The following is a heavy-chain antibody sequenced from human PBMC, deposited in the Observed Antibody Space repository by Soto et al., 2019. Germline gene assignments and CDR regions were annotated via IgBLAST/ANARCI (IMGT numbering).Heavy chain of an antibody. CDR3: ASERIAAPDYYYGMDV. V-gene: IGHV1-69*06. Sequence: QVQLVPSGAEVKKPGSSVKVSCKASGGTFSRYAISWVRQAPGQGLEWMGGIIPIFGTANYAQKFQGRVTITADKSTSTAYMELRSLRSEDTAVYYCASERIAAPDYYYGMDVWGQGTTVTVSS. D-gene: IGHD6-13*01. CDR2: IIPIFGTA. CDR1: GGTFSRYA. J-gene: IGHJ6*02.